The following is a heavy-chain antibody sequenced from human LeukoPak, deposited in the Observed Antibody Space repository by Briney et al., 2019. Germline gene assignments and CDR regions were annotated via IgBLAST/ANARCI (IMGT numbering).Heavy chain of an antibody. CDR1: GFTFSSYA. CDR3: ARDLIVVVITNWFDP. D-gene: IGHD3-22*01. V-gene: IGHV3-30-3*01. Sequence: GRSLRLSCAASGFTFSSYAMHWVRQAPGKGLERVAVISYDGSNKYYADSVKGRFTISRDNSKNALYLQMNSLRAEDTAVYYCARDLIVVVITNWFDPWGQGTLVTVSS. CDR2: ISYDGSNK. J-gene: IGHJ5*02.